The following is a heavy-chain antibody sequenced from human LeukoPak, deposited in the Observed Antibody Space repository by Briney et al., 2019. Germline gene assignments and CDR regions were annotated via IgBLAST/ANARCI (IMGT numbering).Heavy chain of an antibody. J-gene: IGHJ6*02. CDR1: GFIFSSYG. V-gene: IGHV3-30*03. CDR2: ILYDGSKK. Sequence: GGSLRLSCATSGFIFSSYGMHWVRQAPGKGLEWVAFILYDGSKKYYADSVKGRFTISRDNSKNTLYLQMNSLRAEDTAVYYCARVLGATRDYYYGMDVWGQGTTVTVSS. CDR3: ARVLGATRDYYYGMDV. D-gene: IGHD1-26*01.